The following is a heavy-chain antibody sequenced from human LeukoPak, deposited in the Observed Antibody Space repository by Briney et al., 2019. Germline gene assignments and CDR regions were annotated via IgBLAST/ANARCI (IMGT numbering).Heavy chain of an antibody. J-gene: IGHJ5*02. Sequence: PGRSLRLSCAASGFTFSSYPMHWLRQAPGKGLEWVAVISYDGSNKYYADSVKGRFTIPRDNSKNTLYLQMNSLRAEDTAVYYCAGDIMNRLVTWGQGTLVTVSS. CDR2: ISYDGSNK. CDR3: AGDIMNRLVT. CDR1: GFTFSSYP. D-gene: IGHD3-16*01. V-gene: IGHV3-30*04.